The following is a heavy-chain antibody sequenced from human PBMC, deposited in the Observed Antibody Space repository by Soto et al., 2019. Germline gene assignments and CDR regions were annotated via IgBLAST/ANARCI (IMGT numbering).Heavy chain of an antibody. Sequence: SETLSLTCTVSGGFINSGGYYWSWIRQHPGKGLEWIGYIFYSGSNYYNPSLKSRVSISVDTSKNQFSLKLSSVTAADTAVYYCARNGGYSGYDRFDYWGQGTLVTVSS. J-gene: IGHJ4*02. CDR1: GGFINSGGYY. V-gene: IGHV4-31*03. CDR3: ARNGGYSGYDRFDY. CDR2: IFYSGSN. D-gene: IGHD5-12*01.